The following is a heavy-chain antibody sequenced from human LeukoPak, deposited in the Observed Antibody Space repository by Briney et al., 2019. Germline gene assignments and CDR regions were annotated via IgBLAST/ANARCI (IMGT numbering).Heavy chain of an antibody. CDR2: IYTSGST. J-gene: IGHJ6*03. V-gene: IGHV4-61*02. CDR3: TRGQTWVYYMDV. CDR1: GGSISSDSSY. Sequence: SETLSLTCTVSGGSISSDSSYGSWIRQPAGGGLEWIGRIYTSGSTNYNPSLKSRVTISVDTSKNQFSLSLTSVTAADTAVYYCTRGQTWVYYMDVWGKGTTVTVSS. D-gene: IGHD7-27*01.